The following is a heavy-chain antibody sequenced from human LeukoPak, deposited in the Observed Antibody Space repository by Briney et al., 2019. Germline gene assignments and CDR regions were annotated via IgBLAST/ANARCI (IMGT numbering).Heavy chain of an antibody. V-gene: IGHV4-30-4*08. J-gene: IGHJ4*02. CDR3: ARLGAYDLSFAY. CDR1: GGSISSGDYY. CDR2: IYYRGST. Sequence: SETLSLTCTVSGGSISSGDYYWSWIRQPPGKGLECIGYIYYRGSTYYNPSLKSRVAISVDTSKNQFSLKLTSVTAADTAAFYCARLGAYDLSFAYWGQGTLVTVSS. D-gene: IGHD3-3*01.